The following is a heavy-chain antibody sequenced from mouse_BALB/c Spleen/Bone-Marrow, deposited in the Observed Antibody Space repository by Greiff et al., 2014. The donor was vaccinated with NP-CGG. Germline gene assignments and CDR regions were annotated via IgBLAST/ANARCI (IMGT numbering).Heavy chain of an antibody. D-gene: IGHD2-3*01. CDR3: TRDDGSFAY. Sequence: VQLQQSGAELVRPGASVKLSCKASGYTFTSYWINWVKQRPGQGLEWIGNIYPSDSYTNYNQKFKDKATLTVDKSSSTAYMQLSSPTSEDPAVYYCTRDDGSFAYWGQGTLVTVSA. CDR2: IYPSDSYT. J-gene: IGHJ3*01. V-gene: IGHV1-69*02. CDR1: GYTFTSYW.